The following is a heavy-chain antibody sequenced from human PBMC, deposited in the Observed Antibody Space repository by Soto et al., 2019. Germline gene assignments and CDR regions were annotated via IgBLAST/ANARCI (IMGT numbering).Heavy chain of an antibody. CDR3: VRATYFSDSSGYTRCLDY. Sequence: GGSLRLSCADSGFTLSDHYIDWVRQAPGKGLEWVGRSRDKPQGYSTAYAASVKGRFTTSRDESKNSAYLQMNSLKTEDTAVYYCVRATYFSDSSGYTRCLDYWGQGTLVTVSS. CDR1: GFTLSDHY. D-gene: IGHD3-22*01. CDR2: SRDKPQGYST. J-gene: IGHJ4*02. V-gene: IGHV3-72*01.